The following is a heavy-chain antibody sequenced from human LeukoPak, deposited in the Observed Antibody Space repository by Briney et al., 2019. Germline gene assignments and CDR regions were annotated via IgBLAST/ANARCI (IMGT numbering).Heavy chain of an antibody. CDR3: SKGRTVTGTLALDY. D-gene: IGHD6-19*01. J-gene: IGHJ4*02. Sequence: PGGSLRLSCAASGFTVSSNYMSWVRQAPGKGLEWVSDIYSGGSTYYADSVKGRFTISRDNSKNTLYLQVNSLRAEDTAIYYCSKGRTVTGTLALDYWGQGTLVTVSS. CDR2: IYSGGST. CDR1: GFTVSSNY. V-gene: IGHV3-53*01.